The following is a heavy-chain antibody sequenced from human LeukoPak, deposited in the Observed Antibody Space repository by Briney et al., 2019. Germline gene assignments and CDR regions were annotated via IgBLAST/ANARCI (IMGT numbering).Heavy chain of an antibody. CDR3: AREKSSSWYSDSYPDDY. J-gene: IGHJ4*02. D-gene: IGHD6-13*01. CDR1: GYTFTSYA. V-gene: IGHV7-4-1*02. CDR2: INTNTGNP. Sequence: APVKVSCKASGYTFTSYAMNWVRQAPGQGLEWMGWINTNTGNPTYAQGFTGRFVFSLDTSVSTAYLQISSLKAEDTAVYYCAREKSSSWYSDSYPDDYWGQGTLVTVSS.